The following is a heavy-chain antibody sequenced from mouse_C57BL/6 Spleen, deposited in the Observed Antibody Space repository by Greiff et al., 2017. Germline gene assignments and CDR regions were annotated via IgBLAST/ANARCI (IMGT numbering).Heavy chain of an antibody. D-gene: IGHD2-1*01. CDR1: GYAFSSYW. Sequence: VQLQESGAELVKPGASVKISCKASGYAFSSYWMNWVKQRPGKGLEWIGQIYPGDGDTNYNGKFKGKATLTADKSSSTAYMQLSSLTSEDSAVYFCARSDGNYPFDYWGQGTTLTVSS. CDR2: IYPGDGDT. V-gene: IGHV1-80*01. CDR3: ARSDGNYPFDY. J-gene: IGHJ2*01.